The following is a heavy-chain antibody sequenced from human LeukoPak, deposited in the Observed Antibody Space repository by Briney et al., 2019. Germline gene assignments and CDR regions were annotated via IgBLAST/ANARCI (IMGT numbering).Heavy chain of an antibody. J-gene: IGHJ5*02. CDR3: AKEGSTNWFDP. D-gene: IGHD5/OR15-5a*01. V-gene: IGHV3-21*01. CDR2: ISSSSSYI. CDR1: GFTFSSYS. Sequence: GGSLRLSCAASGFTFSSYSMNWVRQAPGKGLEWVSSISSSSSYIYYADSVKGRFTISRDNSKNTLYLQMDSLRVEDTAVYYCAKEGSTNWFDPWGQGTLVTVSS.